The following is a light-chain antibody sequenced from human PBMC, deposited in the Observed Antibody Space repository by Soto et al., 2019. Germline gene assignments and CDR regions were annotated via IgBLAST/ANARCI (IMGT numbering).Light chain of an antibody. J-gene: IGKJ1*01. Sequence: EIVLTQSPGTLSLSRGERVTLSCRASQSVSSSYLAWYQQKPGQAPRLLIYGASSRATGSPDRFSGSGSGTDFTHTISRLEPEAFAVYYCQQYGSSPRTFGQGTKVEIK. CDR3: QQYGSSPRT. CDR2: GAS. CDR1: QSVSSSY. V-gene: IGKV3-20*01.